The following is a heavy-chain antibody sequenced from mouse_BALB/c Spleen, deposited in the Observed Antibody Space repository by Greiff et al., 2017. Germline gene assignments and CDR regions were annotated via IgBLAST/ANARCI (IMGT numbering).Heavy chain of an antibody. CDR1: GFTFTDYY. Sequence: DVMLVESGGGLVQPGGSLRFSCATSGFTFTDYYMSWVRQPPGKALEWLGYIRNKANGYTTEYSASVKGPFTISRDTSQSILYLQMNTLRAEDSATYYCARERGTARVSFAYWGQGTLVTVSA. V-gene: IGHV7-3*02. D-gene: IGHD3-1*01. CDR2: IRNKANGYTT. CDR3: ARERGTARVSFAY. J-gene: IGHJ3*01.